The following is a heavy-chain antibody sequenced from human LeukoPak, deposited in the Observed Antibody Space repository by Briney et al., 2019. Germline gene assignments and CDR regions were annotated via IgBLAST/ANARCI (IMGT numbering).Heavy chain of an antibody. D-gene: IGHD2-2*01. J-gene: IGHJ4*02. CDR1: GYTFTRYG. CDR3: ARDNSAISDCSSASCFHFNY. Sequence: GASVKVSCKASGYTFTRYGITWVRQAPGQGLVWMGWISAYNGNTNYAHKVQGRVTMTTDTSTSTAYMELRSLSSDDTAVYYCARDNSAISDCSSASCFHFNYWGQGTLVTVSS. V-gene: IGHV1-18*01. CDR2: ISAYNGNT.